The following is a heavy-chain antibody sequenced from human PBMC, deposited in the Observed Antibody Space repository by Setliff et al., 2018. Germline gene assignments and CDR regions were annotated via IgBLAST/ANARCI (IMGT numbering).Heavy chain of an antibody. J-gene: IGHJ4*02. CDR1: GYPFTNYY. CDR3: AGGGGNSVY. CDR2: INPSGGIT. V-gene: IGHV1-46*01. D-gene: IGHD4-4*01. Sequence: GASVKVSCKASGYPFTNYYMHWVRQAPGQGLEWMGVINPSGGITAYAQKFQGRVTMTRDTSTSTFYMEYGRLRSEDTAVYYCAGGGGNSVYWGQGTLVTVSS.